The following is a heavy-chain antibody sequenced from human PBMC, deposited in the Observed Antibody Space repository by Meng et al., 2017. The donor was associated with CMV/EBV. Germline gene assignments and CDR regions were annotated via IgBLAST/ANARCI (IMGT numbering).Heavy chain of an antibody. CDR3: AREGTYSGSSRAAFDI. V-gene: IGHV1-69*10. Sequence: SVKVSCKASGGTFSSYAISWVRQAPGQGLEWMGGITPILGIANYAQKFQGRVTITADKSTSTAYMELSSLRSEDMAVYYCAREGTYSGSSRAAFDIWGQGTMVTVSS. CDR2: ITPILGIA. CDR1: GGTFSSYA. J-gene: IGHJ3*02. D-gene: IGHD1-26*01.